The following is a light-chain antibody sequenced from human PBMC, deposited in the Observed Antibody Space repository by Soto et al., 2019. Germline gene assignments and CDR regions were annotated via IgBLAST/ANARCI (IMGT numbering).Light chain of an antibody. Sequence: IRMTQSPSSLAASIVDRVTITCRASQSISTWLAWYQQKPGKAPKVLIFKASTLESGVPSRFSGSGSGTEFTLTISSLQPDDFATYYCQQYSSYPLTFGGGTKV. J-gene: IGKJ4*01. CDR3: QQYSSYPLT. CDR2: KAS. V-gene: IGKV1-5*03. CDR1: QSISTW.